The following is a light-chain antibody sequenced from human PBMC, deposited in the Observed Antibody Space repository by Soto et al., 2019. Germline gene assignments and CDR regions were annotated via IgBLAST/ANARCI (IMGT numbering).Light chain of an antibody. Sequence: QSALTQPTSVSGSPGQSITISCTGTSNDVGAYNYVSWYQQHPGKAPKLMIYDVYDRPSGVSYRFSGSKSGNTASLTISGLQGEDEADYYCSSYTISRTYIFGTGTKVTVL. J-gene: IGLJ1*01. CDR2: DVY. CDR3: SSYTISRTYI. CDR1: SNDVGAYNY. V-gene: IGLV2-14*03.